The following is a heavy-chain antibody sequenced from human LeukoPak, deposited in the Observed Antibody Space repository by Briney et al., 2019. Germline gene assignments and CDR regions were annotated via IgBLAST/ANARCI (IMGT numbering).Heavy chain of an antibody. D-gene: IGHD2-8*01. CDR1: GFTFSSYA. CDR2: IKQDGSEK. Sequence: PGGSLRLSCAASGFTFSSYAMSWVRQAPGKGLEWVANIKQDGSEKYYVDSVKGRFTISRDNAKNSLYLQMNSLRAEDTAVYYCARDLMVPFDYWGQGTLVTVSS. CDR3: ARDLMVPFDY. V-gene: IGHV3-7*01. J-gene: IGHJ4*02.